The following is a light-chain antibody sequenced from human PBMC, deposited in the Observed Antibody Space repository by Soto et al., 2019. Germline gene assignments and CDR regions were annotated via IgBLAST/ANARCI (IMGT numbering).Light chain of an antibody. Sequence: EIVLTQSPGTLSLSPGERATLSCRASQSVSSSYLVWYQQKPGQAPRLLIYGASSRATGIPDRFSGSGSGTDFTLTISRLEPEDCAVYYCQQYGSSPAYTFGQGTKLEIK. J-gene: IGKJ2*01. CDR2: GAS. CDR3: QQYGSSPAYT. CDR1: QSVSSSY. V-gene: IGKV3-20*01.